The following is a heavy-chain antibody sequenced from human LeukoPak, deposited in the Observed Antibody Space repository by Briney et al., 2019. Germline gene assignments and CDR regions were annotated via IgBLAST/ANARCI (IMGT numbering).Heavy chain of an antibody. CDR2: INSDGSST. V-gene: IGHV3-74*01. CDR1: GFTFSSYW. CDR3: ARGKGDDFWSGYGYYYYYYGMDV. Sequence: GGSLRLSCAASGFTFSSYWMHWVRQAPGKGLVWVSRINSDGSSTSYADSVKGRFTISRDNAKNTLYLQMNSLRAEDTAVYYCARGKGDDFWSGYGYYYYYYGMDVWGQGTTVTVSS. D-gene: IGHD3-3*01. J-gene: IGHJ6*02.